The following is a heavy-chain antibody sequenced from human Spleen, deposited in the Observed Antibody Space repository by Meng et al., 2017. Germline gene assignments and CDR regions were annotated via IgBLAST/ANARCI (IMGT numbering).Heavy chain of an antibody. D-gene: IGHD1-7*01. CDR1: GGSISNNNW. CDR2: VYHSGHT. V-gene: IGHV4-4*02. CDR3: ARVRNDWNYDS. Sequence: VALQESGLGLVKPSGAQSLSCAVSGGSISNNNWWTWVGLPPGKGLDWIGEVYHSGHTNYNPSLQNRLTISVDKSTNQFSLKLMSVTAADTAIYYCARVRNDWNYDSWGQGFLVTVSS. J-gene: IGHJ5*01.